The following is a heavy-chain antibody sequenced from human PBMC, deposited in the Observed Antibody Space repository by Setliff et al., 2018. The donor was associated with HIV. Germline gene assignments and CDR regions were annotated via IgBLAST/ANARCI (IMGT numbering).Heavy chain of an antibody. V-gene: IGHV3-11*04. CDR3: ASGYARGSMTH. CDR2: ISGTGNTV. D-gene: IGHD6-13*01. Sequence: SGGSLRLSCEASGFTFSDFYMSWIRQAPGKGLEWIAYISGTGNTVYHSASVRGRLSISRDNANRSVSLEMRSLRTEDTAVYYCASGYARGSMTHWGQGTLVTVSS. J-gene: IGHJ4*02. CDR1: GFTFSDFY.